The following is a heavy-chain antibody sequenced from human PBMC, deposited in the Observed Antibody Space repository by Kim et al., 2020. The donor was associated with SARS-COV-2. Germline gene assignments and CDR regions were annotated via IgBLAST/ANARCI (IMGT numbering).Heavy chain of an antibody. Sequence: SLKSRVTISVDTSKNQCSLKLSSVTAADTAVYYCARYCSSTSCYHWFDPWGQGTLVTVSS. J-gene: IGHJ5*02. V-gene: IGHV4-59*01. D-gene: IGHD2-2*01. CDR3: ARYCSSTSCYHWFDP.